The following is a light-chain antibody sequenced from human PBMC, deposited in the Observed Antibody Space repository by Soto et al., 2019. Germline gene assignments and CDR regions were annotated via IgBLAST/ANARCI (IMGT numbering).Light chain of an antibody. CDR2: DVS. J-gene: IGLJ2*01. CDR1: SRDVGDYNY. V-gene: IGLV2-14*01. Sequence: QSALTQPASVSGSPGQSITISCTGTSRDVGDYNYVSWYQQHPGKAPKVMIYDVSNRPSGVSNRFSGSKSGNTASLTISGLQAEDEANYYCSSYSNTGSVLFGGGTQLTVL. CDR3: SSYSNTGSVL.